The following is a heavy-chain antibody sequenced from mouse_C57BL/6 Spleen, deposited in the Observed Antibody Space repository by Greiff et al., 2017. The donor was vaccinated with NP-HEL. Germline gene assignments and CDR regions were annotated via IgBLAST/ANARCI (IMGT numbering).Heavy chain of an antibody. V-gene: IGHV1-80*01. Sequence: VQLQQSGAELVKPGASVKISCKASGYAFSSYWMNWVKQRPGKGLEWIGQIYPGDGDTNYNGKFKGKATLTADKSSSTAYMQLSSLTSEDSAVYCCASYSSGYYAMDYWGQGTSVTVSS. D-gene: IGHD3-2*02. CDR3: ASYSSGYYAMDY. CDR2: IYPGDGDT. CDR1: GYAFSSYW. J-gene: IGHJ4*01.